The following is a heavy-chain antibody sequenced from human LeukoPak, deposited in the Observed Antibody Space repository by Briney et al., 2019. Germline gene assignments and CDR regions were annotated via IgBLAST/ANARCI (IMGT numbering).Heavy chain of an antibody. CDR1: GYTYTGYY. J-gene: IGHJ4*02. CDR3: ARLIGLIDY. D-gene: IGHD3/OR15-3a*01. V-gene: IGHV1-2*02. CDR2: INPNSGGT. Sequence: EASVKVSCTASGYTYTGYYMHWVRQAPGQGLEWMGWINPNSGGTNYAQKFQGRVAMTRDTSISTAYMELSRVRSDDTAVYYCARLIGLIDYWGQGTLVTVSS.